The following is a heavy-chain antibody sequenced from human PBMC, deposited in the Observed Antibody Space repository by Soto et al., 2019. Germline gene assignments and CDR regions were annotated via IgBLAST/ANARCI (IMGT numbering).Heavy chain of an antibody. CDR2: MNPNSGNT. V-gene: IGHV1-8*01. Sequence: ASVKVSCKASGYTFTSYDINWVRQATGQGLEWMGWMNPNSGNTGYAQKFRGRVTMTRNTSISTAYMELSSLRSEDTAVYYCARVEDDYSNYGESFDYWGQGTLVTVSS. D-gene: IGHD4-4*01. CDR1: GYTFTSYD. CDR3: ARVEDDYSNYGESFDY. J-gene: IGHJ4*02.